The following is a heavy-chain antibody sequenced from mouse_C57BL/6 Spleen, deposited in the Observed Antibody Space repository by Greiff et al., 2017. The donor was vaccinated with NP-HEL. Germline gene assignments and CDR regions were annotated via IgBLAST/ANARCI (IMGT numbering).Heavy chain of an antibody. Sequence: EVKLVESGGGLVKPGGSLKLSCAASGFTFSSYAMSWVRQTPEKRLEWVATISDGGSYTYYPDNVKGRFTISRDNAKNNLYLQMSHLKSEDTAMYYCARDETTVVATEDYYAMDYWGQGTSVTVSS. CDR2: ISDGGSYT. CDR3: ARDETTVVATEDYYAMDY. D-gene: IGHD1-1*01. V-gene: IGHV5-4*01. CDR1: GFTFSSYA. J-gene: IGHJ4*01.